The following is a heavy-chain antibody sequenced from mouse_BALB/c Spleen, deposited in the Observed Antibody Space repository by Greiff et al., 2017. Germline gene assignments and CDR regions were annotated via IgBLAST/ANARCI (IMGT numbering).Heavy chain of an antibody. CDR3: ARLYYGSSYGAMDY. CDR2: IRNKANGYTT. CDR1: GFTFTDYY. D-gene: IGHD1-1*01. V-gene: IGHV7-3*02. J-gene: IGHJ4*01. Sequence: EVKLMESGGGLVQPGGSLRLSCATSGFTFTDYYMSWVRQPPGKALEWLGFIRNKANGYTTESSASVKGRFTISRDNSPSILYLQMNTLRAEDSATYCCARLYYGSSYGAMDYWGEGTSVTVSS.